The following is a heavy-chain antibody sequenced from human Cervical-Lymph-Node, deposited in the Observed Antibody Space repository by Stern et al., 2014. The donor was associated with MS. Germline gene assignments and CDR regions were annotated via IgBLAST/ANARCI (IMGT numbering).Heavy chain of an antibody. V-gene: IGHV4-59*01. Sequence: QLQLQESGPGLVKPSETLSLTCTVSGCSISSYYWSWIRQPPGQGLELIGHIYYSWSANYNPSLTSRVTISVDTSKNQFSLKLSSVTAADTAVYYCARGATQAFDPWGQGTLVTVSS. J-gene: IGHJ5*02. CDR2: IYYSWSA. CDR3: ARGATQAFDP. CDR1: GCSISSYY.